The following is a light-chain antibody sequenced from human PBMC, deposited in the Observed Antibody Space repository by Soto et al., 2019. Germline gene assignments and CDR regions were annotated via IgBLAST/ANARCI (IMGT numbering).Light chain of an antibody. V-gene: IGKV2-28*01. CDR3: MQAIQAPRT. J-gene: IGKJ1*01. CDR2: LGS. CDR1: QSLLHSNGNIY. Sequence: DIVLTQSPLSLPVTPGEPATISCRSRQSLLHSNGNIYLDWYLQKPGQSPQPLIYLGSIRAYGVPERFSGSGSGTDVTLKITKVEAEDVGVYYCMQAIQAPRTFGLGTKVEIK.